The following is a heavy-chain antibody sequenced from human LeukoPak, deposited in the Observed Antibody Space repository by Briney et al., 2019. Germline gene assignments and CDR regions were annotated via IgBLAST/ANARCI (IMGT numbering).Heavy chain of an antibody. V-gene: IGHV4-59*12. CDR2: IYYSGST. J-gene: IGHJ4*02. CDR3: ARARFSNYVGYYFDY. CDR1: GGSISSYY. Sequence: ETLSLTCTVSGGSISSYYWSLIRQPPGKGLEWIGYIYYSGSTNYNPSLKSRVTISVDTSKNQFSLKLSSVTAADTAVYYCARARFSNYVGYYFDYWGQGTLVTVSS. D-gene: IGHD4-11*01.